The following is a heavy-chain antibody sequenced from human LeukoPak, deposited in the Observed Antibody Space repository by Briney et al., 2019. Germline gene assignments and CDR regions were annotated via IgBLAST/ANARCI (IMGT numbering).Heavy chain of an antibody. CDR2: IYYSGST. V-gene: IGHV4-59*11. Sequence: SETLSLTCTVSGGSISSHYWSWIRQPPGKGLEWIGYIYYSGSTNYNPSLKSRVTISVDTSKNQFSLKLSSVTAADTAMYYCARRFSPWGQGTLVTVSS. CDR3: ARRFSP. J-gene: IGHJ5*02. CDR1: GGSISSHY. D-gene: IGHD2/OR15-2a*01.